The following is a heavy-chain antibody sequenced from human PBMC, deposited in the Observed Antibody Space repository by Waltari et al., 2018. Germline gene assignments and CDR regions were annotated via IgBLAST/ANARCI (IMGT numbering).Heavy chain of an antibody. Sequence: EVQLVQSGAEVKKPGESLKISCKGSGYSFTSYWIGWVRQMPGKGLEWMGILYPGDSDTRYRPSFQGQVTIAAGKSISTAYLQWSSLKASDTAMDYCAAGGLVVPAAIDAFDIWGQGTMVTVSS. J-gene: IGHJ3*02. CDR1: GYSFTSYW. D-gene: IGHD2-2*01. V-gene: IGHV5-51*01. CDR2: LYPGDSDT. CDR3: AAGGLVVPAAIDAFDI.